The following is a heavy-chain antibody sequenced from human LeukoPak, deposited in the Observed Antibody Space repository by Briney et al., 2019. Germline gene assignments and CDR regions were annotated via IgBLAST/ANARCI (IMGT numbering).Heavy chain of an antibody. Sequence: ASVKVSCKASGYTFTGYYMHWVRQAPGQGLEWMGWINPNSGGTNYAQKLQGRVTMTTDTSTSTAYMELRSLRSDDTAVYYCARDRSGGIAVAGTAGDFDYWGQGTLVTVSS. V-gene: IGHV1-2*02. CDR3: ARDRSGGIAVAGTAGDFDY. CDR2: INPNSGGT. CDR1: GYTFTGYY. J-gene: IGHJ4*02. D-gene: IGHD6-19*01.